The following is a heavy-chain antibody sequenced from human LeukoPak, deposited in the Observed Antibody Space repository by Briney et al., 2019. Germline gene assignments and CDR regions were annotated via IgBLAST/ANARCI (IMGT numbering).Heavy chain of an antibody. J-gene: IGHJ4*02. CDR1: GFTFSSYG. V-gene: IGHV3-30*18. CDR3: AKDMSRGYDYYFDY. CDR2: ISYDGSNK. Sequence: GRSLRLSCAASGFTFSSYGMHWVRQAPGKGLEWVAVISYDGSNKYYADSVKGRFTISRDNSKNTLYLQMNSLRAEDTAVYYCAKDMSRGYDYYFDYWGQGTLVTVSS. D-gene: IGHD5-12*01.